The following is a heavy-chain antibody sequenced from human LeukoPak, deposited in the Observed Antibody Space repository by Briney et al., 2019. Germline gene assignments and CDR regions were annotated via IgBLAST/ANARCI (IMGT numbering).Heavy chain of an antibody. CDR3: ARAVTYYDFWSGYRTRWFDP. Sequence: ASVKVSCKASGYTFTGYYMHWVRQAPGQGLEWMGWINPNSGGTNYAQKFQGRVTITRNTSISTAYMELSSLRSEDTAVYYCARAVTYYDFWSGYRTRWFDPWGQGTLVTVSS. CDR2: INPNSGGT. J-gene: IGHJ5*02. V-gene: IGHV1-2*02. CDR1: GYTFTGYY. D-gene: IGHD3-3*01.